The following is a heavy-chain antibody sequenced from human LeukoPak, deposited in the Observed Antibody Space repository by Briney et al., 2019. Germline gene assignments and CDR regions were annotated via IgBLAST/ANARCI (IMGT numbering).Heavy chain of an antibody. CDR2: IAGNGNT. CDR3: AKCARSGGACYDAFDL. D-gene: IGHD2-15*01. Sequence: GGSLRLSCAASGFTFSNYALTWVRQASGTGLEWVSIIAGNGNTYYADSVKGRFTISRDDSKSTLYLQMNSLRPGDTAVYYCAKCARSGGACYDAFDLWGQGTMVTVTS. J-gene: IGHJ3*01. CDR1: GFTFSNYA. V-gene: IGHV3-23*01.